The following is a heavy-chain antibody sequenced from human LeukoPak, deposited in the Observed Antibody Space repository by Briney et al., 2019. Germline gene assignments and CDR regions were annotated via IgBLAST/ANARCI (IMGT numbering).Heavy chain of an antibody. CDR1: GYTFTGYY. CDR2: INPNSGGT. D-gene: IGHD3-9*01. V-gene: IGHV1-2*02. CDR3: ARVIRYFDWFLFDP. J-gene: IGHJ5*02. Sequence: ASVKVSCKASGYTFTGYYMHWVRQAPGQGLEWMGWINPNSGGTNYAQKFQGRVTMTRDTSISTAYMELSRLRSDDTAVYYCARVIRYFDWFLFDPWGQGTLVTVSS.